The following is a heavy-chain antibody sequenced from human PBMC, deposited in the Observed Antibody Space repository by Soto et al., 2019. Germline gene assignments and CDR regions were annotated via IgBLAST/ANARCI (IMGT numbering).Heavy chain of an antibody. J-gene: IGHJ4*02. CDR2: ISDDGDKR. CDR3: VRALDGYGRFDY. CDR1: GFTFSNYG. Sequence: GGSLRLSCVGSGFTFSNYGMHWVRQPPGKGLEWVALISDDGDKRYYADSVRGRLIISRDNSKDSMSLQMSSLRREDTAVYFCVRALDGYGRFDYWGLGTPVTVSS. D-gene: IGHD1-1*01. V-gene: IGHV3-33*08.